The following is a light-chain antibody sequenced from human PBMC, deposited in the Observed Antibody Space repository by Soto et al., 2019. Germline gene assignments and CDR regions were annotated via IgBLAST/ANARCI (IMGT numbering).Light chain of an antibody. Sequence: QSVLTQPPSVSGAPGQRVTISCTGSSSNIGAGYDVHWYQQLPGTAPKLLIYGNSNRPSGVPDRFSGSKSGTSASLAIPGLQAEDAADYYCQSYDSSLSGWVFGGGTQLTVL. V-gene: IGLV1-40*01. CDR2: GNS. CDR3: QSYDSSLSGWV. CDR1: SSNIGAGYD. J-gene: IGLJ3*02.